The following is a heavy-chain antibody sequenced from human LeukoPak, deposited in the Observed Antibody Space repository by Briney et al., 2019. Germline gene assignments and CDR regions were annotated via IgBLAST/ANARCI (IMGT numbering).Heavy chain of an antibody. V-gene: IGHV3-48*03. J-gene: IGHJ6*03. CDR2: ISSSGSTI. CDR3: ARDEAYYMDV. CDR1: GFTFSSYE. Sequence: GGSLRLSCAASGFTFSSYEMNWVRQAPGKGLEWVSYISSSGSTIYYADSVKGRFTISRDNAKNSLYLQMNSLRAEDTAVYYCARDEAYYMDVWGKGTTVTVSS.